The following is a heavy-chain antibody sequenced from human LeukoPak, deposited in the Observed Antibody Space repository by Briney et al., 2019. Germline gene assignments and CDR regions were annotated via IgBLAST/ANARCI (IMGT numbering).Heavy chain of an antibody. V-gene: IGHV3-74*03. CDR1: GFTFSNYG. D-gene: IGHD2-2*01. J-gene: IGHJ5*02. CDR2: INSDGSST. Sequence: GRSLRLSCAASGFTFSNYGMHWVRQAPGKGLVWVSRINSDGSSTTYAGSVKGRFTISRDNAKNTLYLQMNSLRAEDTAVYYCARGGFALNVPVVGLNWFDPWGQGTLVTVSS. CDR3: ARGGFALNVPVVGLNWFDP.